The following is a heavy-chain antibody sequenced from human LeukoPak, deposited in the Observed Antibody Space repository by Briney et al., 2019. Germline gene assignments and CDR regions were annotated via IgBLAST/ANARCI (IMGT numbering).Heavy chain of an antibody. D-gene: IGHD1-26*01. CDR2: INPHSGGT. CDR3: VRDLRELLGY. V-gene: IGHV1-2*06. J-gene: IGHJ4*02. CDR1: GYTFTDFH. Sequence: ASVKVSCKPSGYTFTDFHLYWVRHAPGQGLEWMGRINPHSGGTDSAQKFQGRLTMTRDTSISTAYLELSGLKSDDTAVYYCVRDLRELLGYWGQGTLVTVSS.